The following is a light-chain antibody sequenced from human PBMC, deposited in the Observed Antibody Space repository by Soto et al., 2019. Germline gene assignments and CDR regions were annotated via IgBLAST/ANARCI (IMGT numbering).Light chain of an antibody. CDR2: VAS. Sequence: EIVMTQSPATLSVSPGERATLSCRASQSVSSNLAWYQQKPGQTPTLLIYVASTRATGIPARFSGSGSGTEFPLTISRLQSEDFAVYYCQQYNVWPLTFGGGTKVEFK. CDR3: QQYNVWPLT. V-gene: IGKV3-15*01. J-gene: IGKJ4*01. CDR1: QSVSSN.